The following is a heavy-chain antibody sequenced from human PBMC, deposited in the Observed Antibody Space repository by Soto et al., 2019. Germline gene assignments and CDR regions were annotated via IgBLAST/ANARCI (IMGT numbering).Heavy chain of an antibody. J-gene: IGHJ5*02. CDR2: IYTSGSS. CDR3: ARDLAYSSGWYDWLEP. Sequence: SETLSLTCAVSGGSISSYYWSGIRQPAGKGLEWIGRIYTSGSSNYNPSLKSRVTMSVDTSKNQFALKLSSVKAADTALYYCARDLAYSSGWYDWLEPWGQGNLVTVS. CDR1: GGSISSYY. V-gene: IGHV4-4*07. D-gene: IGHD6-19*01.